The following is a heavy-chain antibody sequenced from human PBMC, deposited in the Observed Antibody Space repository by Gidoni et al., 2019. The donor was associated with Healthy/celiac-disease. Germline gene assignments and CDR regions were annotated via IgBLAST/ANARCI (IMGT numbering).Heavy chain of an antibody. CDR3: ARTPMTTVTRYYFDY. J-gene: IGHJ4*02. CDR2: IYTSGST. D-gene: IGHD4-17*01. CDR1: GGSISRGSYY. Sequence: QVQLQESGPGLVKPSQTLSLTCTVSGGSISRGSYYWSWIRQPAGKGLEWIGRIYTSGSTNYNPSLKSRVTISVDTSKNQFSLKLSSVTAADTAVYYCARTPMTTVTRYYFDYWGQGTLVTVSS. V-gene: IGHV4-61*02.